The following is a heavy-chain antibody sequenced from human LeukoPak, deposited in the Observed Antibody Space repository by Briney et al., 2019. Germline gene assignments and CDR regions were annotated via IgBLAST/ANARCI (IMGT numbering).Heavy chain of an antibody. CDR3: AKDGGQWLPITGIDY. J-gene: IGHJ4*02. CDR2: ISGSGGST. D-gene: IGHD3-22*01. V-gene: IGHV3-23*01. Sequence: GGSLRLSFAASGFTFSSYAMSWVRQAPGKGLEWVSAISGSGGSTYYADSVKGRFTISRDNSKNTLYLQMNSLRAEDTAVYYCAKDGGQWLPITGIDYWGQGTLVTVSS. CDR1: GFTFSSYA.